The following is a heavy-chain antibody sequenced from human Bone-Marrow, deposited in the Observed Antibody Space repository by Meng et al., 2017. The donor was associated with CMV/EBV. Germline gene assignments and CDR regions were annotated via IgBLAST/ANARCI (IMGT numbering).Heavy chain of an antibody. D-gene: IGHD6-13*01. Sequence: SETLSLTCTVSGGSISSGDYYWSWIRQPPGKGLEWIGYIYYSGSTYYNPSLKSRVTISVDTSKNQFSLKLSSVTAADTAVYYCARAGGVWEQLVFDYWGQGTLVTVSS. CDR2: IYYSGST. CDR3: ARAGGVWEQLVFDY. CDR1: GGSISSGDYY. V-gene: IGHV4-30-4*08. J-gene: IGHJ4*02.